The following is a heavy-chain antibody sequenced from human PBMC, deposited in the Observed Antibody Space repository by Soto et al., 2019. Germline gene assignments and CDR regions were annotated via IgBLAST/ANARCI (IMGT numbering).Heavy chain of an antibody. V-gene: IGHV1-69*08. J-gene: IGHJ4*02. Sequence: SVKVSCKASGGTFSSYTISWVRQAPGQGLGWMGRIIANLGKTNYAQKLQGRVTMTTDKSTSTAYMELRSLRSEDTAVYYCARVGGDYGIINFDYWGQGTLVTVSS. D-gene: IGHD4-17*01. CDR3: ARVGGDYGIINFDY. CDR1: GGTFSSYT. CDR2: IIANLGKT.